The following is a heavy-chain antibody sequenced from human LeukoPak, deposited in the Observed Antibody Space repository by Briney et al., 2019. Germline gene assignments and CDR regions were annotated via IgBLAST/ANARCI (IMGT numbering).Heavy chain of an antibody. CDR3: ARHRQKLGIDY. V-gene: IGHV3-48*01. D-gene: IGHD7-27*01. CDR2: ISGNTTTM. CDR1: GFTFSNYA. Sequence: GGSLRLSCVASGFTFSNYAMNWVRQAPGKGLEWLSYISGNTTTMYYADSVKGRFSISRDNAKNSLYLQMNSLRAEDTAVYYCARHRQKLGIDYWGQGTLVTVSS. J-gene: IGHJ4*02.